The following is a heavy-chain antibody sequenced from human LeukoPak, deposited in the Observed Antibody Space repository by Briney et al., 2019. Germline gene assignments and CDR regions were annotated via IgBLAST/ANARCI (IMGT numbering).Heavy chain of an antibody. D-gene: IGHD4-11*01. J-gene: IGHJ5*02. Sequence: PGGSLRLSCAASGFTFSDYYMSWIRQAPGKGLEWVSYISSSGSTIYYADSVKGQFTISRDNAKNSLYLQMNSLRAEDTAVYYCARDPIQDDYSNRFDPWGQGTLVTVSS. CDR1: GFTFSDYY. V-gene: IGHV3-11*01. CDR2: ISSSGSTI. CDR3: ARDPIQDDYSNRFDP.